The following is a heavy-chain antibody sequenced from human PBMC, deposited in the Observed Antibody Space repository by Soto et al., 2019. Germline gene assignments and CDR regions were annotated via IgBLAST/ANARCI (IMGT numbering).Heavy chain of an antibody. Sequence: ASVKVSCKASGYTFTSYGISWVRQAPGQGLEWMGIINPSDGSTSYAQKFQGRVTMTTDTSTSTVYMELRSLRSEDTAVYYCARGPKDKNWFDPWGQGTLVTVSS. CDR3: ARGPKDKNWFDP. J-gene: IGHJ5*02. V-gene: IGHV1-46*03. CDR2: INPSDGST. CDR1: GYTFTSYG.